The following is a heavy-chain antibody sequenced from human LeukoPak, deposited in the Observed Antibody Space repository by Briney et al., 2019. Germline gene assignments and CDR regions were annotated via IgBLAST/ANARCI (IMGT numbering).Heavy chain of an antibody. J-gene: IGHJ4*02. Sequence: PSQTLSLTCTVSGGSISSGSYYWSWIRQPAGKGLEWIGRIYTSGSTNYNPSLKSRVTISVDTSKNQFSLKLSSVTAADTAVHYCARDRYGSGTAFDYWGQGTLVTVSS. V-gene: IGHV4-61*02. D-gene: IGHD3-10*01. CDR1: GGSISSGSYY. CDR3: ARDRYGSGTAFDY. CDR2: IYTSGST.